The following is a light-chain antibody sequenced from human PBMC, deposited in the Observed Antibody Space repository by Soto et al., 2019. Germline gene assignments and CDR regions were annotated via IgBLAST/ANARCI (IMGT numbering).Light chain of an antibody. J-gene: IGLJ2*01. CDR3: SSYTGSIL. CDR2: DVS. V-gene: IGLV2-14*01. Sequence: QSALTQPASVSGSPGQSITISCTGTSSDVGGYNYVSWYQQHPGKAPKLMIYDVSNRPSGVSNRFSGSKSGNTASLTISGLQAGEGADFYCSSYTGSILFGGGPKLPV. CDR1: SSDVGGYNY.